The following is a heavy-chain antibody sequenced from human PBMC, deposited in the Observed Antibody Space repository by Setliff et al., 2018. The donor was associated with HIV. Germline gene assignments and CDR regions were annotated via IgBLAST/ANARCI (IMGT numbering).Heavy chain of an antibody. CDR2: IYTGGST. Sequence: SETLSLTCTVSGDSISSYSWAWIRQPAGKGLEWIGRIYTGGSTNYNPSLKSRVTMSVDTSKNQLSLKLTSVTAADTAIYYCARAIVGTIDAFDIWGQGTMVTVSS. V-gene: IGHV4-4*07. CDR1: GDSISSYS. J-gene: IGHJ3*02. CDR3: ARAIVGTIDAFDI. D-gene: IGHD1-26*01.